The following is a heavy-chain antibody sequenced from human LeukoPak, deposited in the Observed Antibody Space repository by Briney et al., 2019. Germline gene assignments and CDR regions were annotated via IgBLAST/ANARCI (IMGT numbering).Heavy chain of an antibody. CDR1: GFTFDDYA. CDR3: AKDRSYGDYYFDY. D-gene: IGHD4-17*01. CDR2: ISWNSGSI. V-gene: IGHV3-9*01. Sequence: GGSLRLSCAASGFTFDDYAMHWVRQATGKGLEWVSGISWNSGSIGYADSVKGRFTISRDNAKNSLYLQMNSLRAEDTALYYCAKDRSYGDYYFDYWGQGTLVTVSS. J-gene: IGHJ4*02.